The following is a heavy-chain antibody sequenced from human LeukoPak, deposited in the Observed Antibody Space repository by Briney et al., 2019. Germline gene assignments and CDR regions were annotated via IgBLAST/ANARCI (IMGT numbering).Heavy chain of an antibody. CDR1: GDSVSRTNAA. J-gene: IGHJ4*02. D-gene: IGHD6-19*01. Sequence: SQTLSLTCVISGDSVSRTNAAWNWIRQSPSRGLEWLGRTYYRTKWYSDSAVSVKSRIIINADTSKNQFSLQLNSVTPEDTAVYYCARGGGMTVALFDQWGQGTPVTVSS. CDR3: ARGGGMTVALFDQ. V-gene: IGHV6-1*01. CDR2: TYYRTKWYS.